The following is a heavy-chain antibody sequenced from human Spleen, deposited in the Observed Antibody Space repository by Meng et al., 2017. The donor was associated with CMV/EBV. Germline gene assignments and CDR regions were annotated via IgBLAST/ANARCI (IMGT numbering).Heavy chain of an antibody. V-gene: IGHV4-39*07. J-gene: IGHJ6*02. CDR3: ARGYCSSTSCYTSPYYYYGMDV. Sequence: SETLSLTCTVSGGSISRSNYYWDWIRQPPGRGLEWIGSIYYSGTTYYNPSLKSRVTMSVDTSKNQFSLKLSSVTAADTAVYYCARGYCSSTSCYTSPYYYYGMDVWGQGTTVTVSS. D-gene: IGHD2-2*02. CDR1: GGSISRSNYY. CDR2: IYYSGTT.